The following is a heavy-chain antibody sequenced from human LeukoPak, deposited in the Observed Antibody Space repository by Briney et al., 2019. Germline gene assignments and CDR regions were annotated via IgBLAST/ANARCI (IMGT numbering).Heavy chain of an antibody. CDR2: IYHSGST. D-gene: IGHD3-22*01. CDR3: ARVDSSDAFDI. Sequence: SETLSLTCTVSGGSISSSSYYWSWIRQPPGKGLEWIGYIYHSGSTYYNPSLKSRVTISVDRSKNQFSLKLSSVTAADTAVYYCARVDSSDAFDIWGQGTMVTVSS. V-gene: IGHV4-30-2*01. J-gene: IGHJ3*02. CDR1: GGSISSSSYY.